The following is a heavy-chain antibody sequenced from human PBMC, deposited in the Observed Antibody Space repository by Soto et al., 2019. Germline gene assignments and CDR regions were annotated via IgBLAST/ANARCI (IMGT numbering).Heavy chain of an antibody. CDR2: ISGTGGST. CDR1: GFTFNNYA. D-gene: IGHD7-27*01. J-gene: IGHJ3*02. CDR3: GKGNSKWGTGDALDI. V-gene: IGHV3-23*01. Sequence: EVQLLESGGGVVQPGGSLRLSCAASGFTFNNYALHWVRQAPGKGLEWVSSISGTGGSTFYAGSAKGRLTISRDNSKNTMFMQMTSLRAEDTAVYSCGKGNSKWGTGDALDIWGQGTMVTVSS.